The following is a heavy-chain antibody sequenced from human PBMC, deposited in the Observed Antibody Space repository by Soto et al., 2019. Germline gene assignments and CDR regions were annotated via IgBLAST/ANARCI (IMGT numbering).Heavy chain of an antibody. V-gene: IGHV1-2*02. CDR3: ARGLPTHGVVRWFDP. CDR2: INPNSGGT. J-gene: IGHJ5*02. CDR1: GYTFTGYY. D-gene: IGHD3-3*01. Sequence: GASVKVSCKASGYTFTGYYMHWVRQAPGQGLEWMGWINPNSGGTNYAQKFQGGVTMTRDTSISTAYMELSRLRSDDTAVYYCARGLPTHGVVRWFDPRGQGTLVTVSS.